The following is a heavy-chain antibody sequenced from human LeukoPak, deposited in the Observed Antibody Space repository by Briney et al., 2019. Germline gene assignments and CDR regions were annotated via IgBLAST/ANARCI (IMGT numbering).Heavy chain of an antibody. V-gene: IGHV3-23*01. J-gene: IGHJ4*02. CDR3: AKDLSYYDSLSYGFDY. D-gene: IGHD3-22*01. CDR1: GFTVSSNY. Sequence: GGSLRLSCAASGFTVSSNYMSWVRQAPGKGLEWVSAISGSGGSTYYADSVKGRFTISRDNSKNTLYLQMSSLRAEDTAVYYCAKDLSYYDSLSYGFDYWGQGTLVTVSS. CDR2: ISGSGGST.